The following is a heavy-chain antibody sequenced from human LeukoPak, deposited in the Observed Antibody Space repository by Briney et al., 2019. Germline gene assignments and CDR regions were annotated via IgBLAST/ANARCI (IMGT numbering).Heavy chain of an antibody. CDR1: GFTFSSYW. CDR2: IKQDGSEK. V-gene: IGHV3-7*01. D-gene: IGHD4-11*01. Sequence: GGSLRLSCAPSGFTFSSYWMSWVRQAPGKGLEWVANIKQDGSEKYYVDSVKGRFTISRDNAKNSLYLQMNSLRAEDTAVYYCARVGSVGHVTYYYYMDVWGKGTTVTVSS. CDR3: ARVGSVGHVTYYYYMDV. J-gene: IGHJ6*03.